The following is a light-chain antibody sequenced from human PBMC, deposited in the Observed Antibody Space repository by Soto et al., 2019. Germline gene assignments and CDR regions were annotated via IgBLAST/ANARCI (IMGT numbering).Light chain of an antibody. CDR2: AAS. V-gene: IGKV1-39*01. CDR1: QTIRNF. J-gene: IGKJ2*01. CDR3: QQSYSIPYT. Sequence: DIQMTQSPSSLSASVGDRVSITCRANQTIRNFLQWYQQKPGKVPKFLIYAASSLVDGVPSRFSGGGSGADFTLTISSLQPEDFATYYCQQSYSIPYTFGQGTKLHIK.